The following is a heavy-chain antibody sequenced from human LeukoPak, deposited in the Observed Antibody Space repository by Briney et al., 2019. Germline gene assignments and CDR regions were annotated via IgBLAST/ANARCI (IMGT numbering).Heavy chain of an antibody. CDR3: ATSYDMGWLIGY. CDR2: IKQDGSEK. Sequence: GGSLRLSCAASGFTFGDTWMSWVRQVPGQGLEWVANIKQDGSEKFYVASVKGRFTISRDNGKSSLYLQMNCLRAEDTALYYCATSYDMGWLIGYWGQGTLVTVSS. CDR1: GFTFGDTW. V-gene: IGHV3-7*03. J-gene: IGHJ4*02. D-gene: IGHD3/OR15-3a*01.